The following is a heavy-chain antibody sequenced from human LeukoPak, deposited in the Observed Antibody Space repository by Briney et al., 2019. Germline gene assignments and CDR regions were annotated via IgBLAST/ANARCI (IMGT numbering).Heavy chain of an antibody. D-gene: IGHD2-2*01. Sequence: GASVKVSCKASGYTFTSYDINWVRQATGQGLEWMGWMNPNSGNTGYAQKFQGRVTMTRNTSISTAYMELSSLRSEDTAVYYCARGMSPDIVVVPAAWDYYYYGMDVWSQGTTVTVSS. CDR1: GYTFTSYD. V-gene: IGHV1-8*01. CDR2: MNPNSGNT. CDR3: ARGMSPDIVVVPAAWDYYYYGMDV. J-gene: IGHJ6*02.